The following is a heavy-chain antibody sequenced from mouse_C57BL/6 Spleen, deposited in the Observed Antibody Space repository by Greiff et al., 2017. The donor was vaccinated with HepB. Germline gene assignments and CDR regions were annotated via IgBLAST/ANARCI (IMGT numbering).Heavy chain of an antibody. D-gene: IGHD6-5*01. CDR1: GYTFTSYW. V-gene: IGHV1-59*01. Sequence: QVQLQQPGAELVRPGTSVKLSCKASGYTFTSYWMHWVKQRPGQGLEWIGVIDPSDSYTNYNQKFKGKATLTVDTSSSTAYMQLSSLTSEDSAVYYCAREFLSFYFGCWGQGTTLTVSS. CDR3: AREFLSFYFGC. CDR2: IDPSDSYT. J-gene: IGHJ2*01.